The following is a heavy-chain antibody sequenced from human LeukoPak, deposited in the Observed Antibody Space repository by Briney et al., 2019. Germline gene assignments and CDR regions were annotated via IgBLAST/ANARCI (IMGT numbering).Heavy chain of an antibody. J-gene: IGHJ4*02. D-gene: IGHD4-17*01. V-gene: IGHV3-23*01. CDR1: GFTFSSFA. CDR2: ISGSGGGT. Sequence: GGSLRLSCAASGFTFSSFAVSWVRQAPGKGLEWVSTISGSGGGTYYADSVKGRFTISRDNSKDTLYLQMNSLRAEDTAVYYCAREQYGDYSEDYWGQGTLVTVSS. CDR3: AREQYGDYSEDY.